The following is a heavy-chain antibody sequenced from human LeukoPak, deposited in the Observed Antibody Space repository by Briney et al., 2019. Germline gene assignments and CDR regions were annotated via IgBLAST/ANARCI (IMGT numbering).Heavy chain of an antibody. CDR2: INHSGST. Sequence: NPSETLSLTCAVYGVSFSGYYWSWIRQPPGKGLEWIGEINHSGSTNYNPSLKSRVTISVDTSKNQFSLKLSSVTAADTAVYYCARGGIAVAGTWAADYWGQGTLVTVSS. CDR1: GVSFSGYY. CDR3: ARGGIAVAGTWAADY. J-gene: IGHJ4*02. D-gene: IGHD6-19*01. V-gene: IGHV4-34*01.